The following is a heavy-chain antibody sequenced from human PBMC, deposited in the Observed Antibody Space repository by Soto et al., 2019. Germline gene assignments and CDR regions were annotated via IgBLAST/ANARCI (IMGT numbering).Heavy chain of an antibody. CDR3: ARAGYCSSTSCYIDY. V-gene: IGHV3-7*05. J-gene: IGHJ4*02. D-gene: IGHD2-2*02. CDR2: IKQDGSEK. Sequence: LSLTCAASGFTFSSYWMSWVRQAPGKGLEWVANIKQDGSEKYYVDSVKGRFTISRDNAKNSLYLQMNSLRAEDTAVYYCARAGYCSSTSCYIDYWGQGTLVTVSS. CDR1: GFTFSSYW.